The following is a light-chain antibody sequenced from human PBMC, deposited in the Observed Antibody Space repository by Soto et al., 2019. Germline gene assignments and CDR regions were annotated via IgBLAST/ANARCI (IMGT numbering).Light chain of an antibody. CDR3: QHPFNSPPWT. CDR1: QNIDMY. CDR2: GAS. V-gene: IGKV1-39*01. J-gene: IGKJ1*01. Sequence: DIHMTRSPSSRSVSVGGTGTITCRASQNIDMYLNWYQQKPGKAPRVLISGASNLQSGVPSRFSGSGSGTDFTLTISSLQSEDFASYFCQHPFNSPPWTFGQGTKVDIK.